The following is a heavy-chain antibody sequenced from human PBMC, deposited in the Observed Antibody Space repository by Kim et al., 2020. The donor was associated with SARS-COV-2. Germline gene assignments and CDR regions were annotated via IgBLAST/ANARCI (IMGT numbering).Heavy chain of an antibody. J-gene: IGHJ4*02. Sequence: ASVKVSCKASGYTFTSYGISWVRQAPGQGLEWMGWISAYNGNTNYAQKLQGRVTMTTDTSTSTAYMELRSLRSDDTAVYYCARAYLHDYGDYTLGYWGQGTLVTVSS. D-gene: IGHD4-17*01. CDR2: ISAYNGNT. CDR3: ARAYLHDYGDYTLGY. CDR1: GYTFTSYG. V-gene: IGHV1-18*01.